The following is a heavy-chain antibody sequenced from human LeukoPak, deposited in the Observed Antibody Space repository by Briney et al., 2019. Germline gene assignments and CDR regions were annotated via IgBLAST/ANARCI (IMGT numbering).Heavy chain of an antibody. CDR3: ARDLADNYDILTGYSFMDV. J-gene: IGHJ6*02. Sequence: GGSLRLSCAASGFTFSSYAMHWVRQAPGKGLEYVSAISSNGGSTYYANSVKGRFTISRDSSKNTLYLQMGSLRAEDMALYYCARDLADNYDILTGYSFMDVWGQGTTVTVSS. CDR1: GFTFSSYA. D-gene: IGHD3-9*01. CDR2: ISSNGGST. V-gene: IGHV3-64*01.